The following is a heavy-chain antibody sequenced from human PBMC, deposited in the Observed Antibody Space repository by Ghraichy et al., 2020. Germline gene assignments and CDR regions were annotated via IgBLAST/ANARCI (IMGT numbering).Heavy chain of an antibody. Sequence: GGSLILSCAASGFTFSGSAMHWVRQASGKGLEWVGRIRSKANSYATAYAASVKGRFTISRDDSKNTAYLQMNSLKTEDTAVYYCTTLTGTWYYWGQGTLVTVSS. D-gene: IGHD1-7*01. CDR1: GFTFSGSA. J-gene: IGHJ4*02. CDR3: TTLTGTWYY. V-gene: IGHV3-73*01. CDR2: IRSKANSYAT.